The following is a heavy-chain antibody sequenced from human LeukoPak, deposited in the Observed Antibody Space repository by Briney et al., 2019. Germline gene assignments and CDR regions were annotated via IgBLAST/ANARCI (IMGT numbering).Heavy chain of an antibody. CDR2: IYTSGTT. V-gene: IGHV4-61*02. CDR3: TRDSEINWFYK. CDR1: GGSGRRGNYY. Sequence: PSETLSLTCTVSGGSGRRGNYYWTWIRQPAGSGLEWIGRIYTSGTTDYNPSLRTRVTISVDASRNQFSLNLSSVTAADTAVYYCTRDSEINWFYKWGQGTLVTVSS. J-gene: IGHJ5*02. D-gene: IGHD1-26*01.